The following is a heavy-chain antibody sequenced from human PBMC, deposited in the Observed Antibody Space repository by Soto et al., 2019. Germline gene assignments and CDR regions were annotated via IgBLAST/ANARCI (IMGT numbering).Heavy chain of an antibody. D-gene: IGHD3-10*01. Sequence: GGSLRLSCAASGFTFSSYAMSWVRQAPGKGLEWVSAISGSGGSTYYADSVKGRFTISRDNSKNTLYLQMNSLRAEDTAVYYCARDYYYGSGSYLDYWGQGTLVTVSS. CDR1: GFTFSSYA. CDR2: ISGSGGST. V-gene: IGHV3-23*01. CDR3: ARDYYYGSGSYLDY. J-gene: IGHJ4*02.